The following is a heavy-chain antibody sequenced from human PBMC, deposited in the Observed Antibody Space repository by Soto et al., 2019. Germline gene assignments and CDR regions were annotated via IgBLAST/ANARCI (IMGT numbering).Heavy chain of an antibody. V-gene: IGHV3-23*01. CDR2: ISGSGGST. J-gene: IGHJ6*02. CDR1: GFTFSSYA. CDR3: AKDLNVGTMVRGVDGMDV. Sequence: EVQLLESGGGLVQPGGSLRLSCAASGFTFSSYAMSWVRQAPGKGLEWVSAISGSGGSTYYADSVKGRFTISRDNSKNTLYLQMNSLSAEDTAVYYCAKDLNVGTMVRGVDGMDVWGQGTTVTVSS. D-gene: IGHD3-10*01.